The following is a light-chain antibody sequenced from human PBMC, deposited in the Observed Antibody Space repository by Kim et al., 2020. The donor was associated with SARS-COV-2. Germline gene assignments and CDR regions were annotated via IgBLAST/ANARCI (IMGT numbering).Light chain of an antibody. V-gene: IGLV3-21*01. CDR3: QVWDSSSDRRV. CDR1: DIGTKA. CDR2: YDT. J-gene: IGLJ1*01. Sequence: APRKTAKITGGGNDIGTKAVHWYQQRPGQAPLLVIYYDTDRPSGIPERFSGSNSGNTATLTISRVEAGDEADYYCQVWDSSSDRRVFGTGTKVTVL.